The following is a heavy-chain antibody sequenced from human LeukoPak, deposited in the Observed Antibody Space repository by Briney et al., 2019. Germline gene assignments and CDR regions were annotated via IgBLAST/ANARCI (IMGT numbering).Heavy chain of an antibody. D-gene: IGHD6-19*01. CDR1: GYTFTGYY. CDR2: INPNSGGT. V-gene: IGHV1-2*06. J-gene: IGHJ4*02. Sequence: GASVKVSCKXSGYTFTGYYTHWVRQAPGQGLEWMGRINPNSGGTNYAQKFQGRVTMTRDTSISTAYMELSRLRSDDTAVYYCAREQQWLVPDYWGQGTLVTVSS. CDR3: AREQQWLVPDY.